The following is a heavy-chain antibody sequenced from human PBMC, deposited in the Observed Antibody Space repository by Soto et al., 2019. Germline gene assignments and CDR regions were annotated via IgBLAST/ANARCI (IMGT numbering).Heavy chain of an antibody. CDR3: AREGPRGGASYGDTDRDDFDY. D-gene: IGHD4-17*01. CDR2: INPSGGST. J-gene: IGHJ4*02. Sequence: QVQLVQSGAEVKKPGASVKVSCKASGYTFTSYYMHWVRQAPGQGLEWMGIINPSGGSTSYSQKFHGRATMTRDTSKRTVYMGLSSLRSEDTAVYYCAREGPRGGASYGDTDRDDFDYCGQGTLVTVSS. CDR1: GYTFTSYY. V-gene: IGHV1-46*01.